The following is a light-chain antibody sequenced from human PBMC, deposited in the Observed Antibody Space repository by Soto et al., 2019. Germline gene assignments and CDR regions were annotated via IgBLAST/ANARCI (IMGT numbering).Light chain of an antibody. CDR3: QQYNNWPLT. J-gene: IGKJ4*01. CDR1: QSVSSG. Sequence: EIVLTQSPATLSLSPGERATLSCRAGQSVSSGLAWYQQKPVQTPRLLIYAASTRATGIPARFSGGGSGAEFTLTISSLQSEDFAVYYCQQYNNWPLTFGGGTKVDIK. V-gene: IGKV3D-15*01. CDR2: AAS.